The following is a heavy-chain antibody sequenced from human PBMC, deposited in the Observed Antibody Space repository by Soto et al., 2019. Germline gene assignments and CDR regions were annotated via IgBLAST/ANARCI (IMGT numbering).Heavy chain of an antibody. J-gene: IGHJ3*02. CDR2: INPNSGGT. D-gene: IGHD3-22*01. Sequence: ASVKVSCKASGYTFTGYYMHWVRQAPGQGLEWMGWINPNSGGTNYAQKFQGWVTMTRDTSISTAYMELSRLRSDDTAVYYCAREPLWGYYVCSGSTTRDAFDISGQAPMVTGS. V-gene: IGHV1-2*04. CDR1: GYTFTGYY. CDR3: AREPLWGYYVCSGSTTRDAFDI.